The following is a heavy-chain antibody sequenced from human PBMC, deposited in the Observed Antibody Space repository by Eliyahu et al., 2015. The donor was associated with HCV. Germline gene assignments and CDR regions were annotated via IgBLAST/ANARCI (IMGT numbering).Heavy chain of an antibody. D-gene: IGHD3-22*01. CDR2: IKGDASET. V-gene: IGHV3-7*03. J-gene: IGHJ3*01. Sequence: EVLLVESGGSLVQPGGSLRLSCAASGFTFTNHYMNWVRQAPGKGLEGVANIKGDASETFYAGSVKGRFTISRDNDNDFVYLQIDSLRAEDTSMYYCARENMIEVGGFDFWGQGTMVTVSS. CDR3: ARENMIEVGGFDF. CDR1: GFTFTNHY.